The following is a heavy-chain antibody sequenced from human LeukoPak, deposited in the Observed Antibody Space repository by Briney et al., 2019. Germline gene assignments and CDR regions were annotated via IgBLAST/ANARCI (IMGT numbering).Heavy chain of an antibody. J-gene: IGHJ4*02. CDR1: GYTFTSYG. CDR2: ISAYSGNT. Sequence: ASVKVSCKASGYTFTSYGISWVRQAPGQGLEWMGWISAYSGNTNYAQKLQGRVTMTTDTSTSTAYMELRSLRSDDTAVYYCAREAGLWFGELSYYFDYWGQGTLVTVSS. V-gene: IGHV1-18*01. D-gene: IGHD3-10*01. CDR3: AREAGLWFGELSYYFDY.